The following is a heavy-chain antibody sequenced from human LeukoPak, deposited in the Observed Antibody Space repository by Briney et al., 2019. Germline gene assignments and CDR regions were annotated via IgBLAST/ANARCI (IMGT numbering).Heavy chain of an antibody. CDR1: GFVVSNNY. D-gene: IGHD1-7*01. CDR2: ISSNGNT. J-gene: IGHJ4*02. V-gene: IGHV3-53*01. Sequence: GGSLGLSCAASGFVVSNNYMNWVRQAPGKGLEWGSVISSNGNTYYLDSVKGRFTISRDNSKNSLYLQMNSLRAEDTAVYYCSRGITGNTSPFDSWGQGTLVTVSS. CDR3: SRGITGNTSPFDS.